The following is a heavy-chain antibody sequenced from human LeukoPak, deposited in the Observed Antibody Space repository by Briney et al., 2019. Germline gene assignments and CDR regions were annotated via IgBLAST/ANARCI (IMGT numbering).Heavy chain of an antibody. CDR3: AKVFLPLGYNYGEGHYFDY. J-gene: IGHJ4*02. Sequence: GVSLRLSCAASGVTFSSYAMSWVRQAPGKGLEWVSAISGSGGSTHYADSVKGRFTISRDNSKNTLYLQMNSLRAEDTAVYYCAKVFLPLGYNYGEGHYFDYWGQGTLVTVSS. CDR1: GVTFSSYA. V-gene: IGHV3-23*01. CDR2: ISGSGGST. D-gene: IGHD5-18*01.